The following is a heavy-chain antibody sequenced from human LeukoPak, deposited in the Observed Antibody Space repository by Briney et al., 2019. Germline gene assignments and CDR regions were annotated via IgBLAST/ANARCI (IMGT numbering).Heavy chain of an antibody. Sequence: PGGSLRLSCAASGFTFSSYSMNWVRQAPGKGLEWVSSISSSSSYIYYADSVKGRFTISRDNAKNSLYLQMNSLRAEDTAVYYCARDGAAGGEMVVAARWIYYYYYGMDVWGQGTTVTVSS. J-gene: IGHJ6*02. CDR3: ARDGAAGGEMVVAARWIYYYYYGMDV. D-gene: IGHD2-15*01. CDR2: ISSSSSYI. V-gene: IGHV3-21*01. CDR1: GFTFSSYS.